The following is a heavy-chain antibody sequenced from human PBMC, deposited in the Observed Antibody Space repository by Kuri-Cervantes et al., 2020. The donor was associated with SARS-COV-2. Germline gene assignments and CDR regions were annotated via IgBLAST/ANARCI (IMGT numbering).Heavy chain of an antibody. Sequence: GESLKISCAASGFTFSDYYMSWIRQAPGKGLEWVSYISSSGSTIYYADSVKGRFTISRDNAKNSLYLQMNSLRAEDTAVYYCARDLDPAAVHVIDYWGQGTLVTVSS. CDR1: GFTFSDYY. CDR3: ARDLDPAAVHVIDY. V-gene: IGHV3-11*04. J-gene: IGHJ4*02. CDR2: ISSSGSTI. D-gene: IGHD6-13*01.